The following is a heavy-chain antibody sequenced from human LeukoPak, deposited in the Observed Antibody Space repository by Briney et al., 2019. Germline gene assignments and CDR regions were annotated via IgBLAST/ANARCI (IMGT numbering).Heavy chain of an antibody. J-gene: IGHJ4*02. Sequence: PGGSLRLSCAASGFTFSSYSMNWVRQAPGKGLEWVSSISSSSSYIYYADSVKGRFTISRDNAKNSLYLQMNSLRAEDTAVYYCARDGAMATKSVGYWGQGTLVTVSS. CDR1: GFTFSSYS. CDR2: ISSSSSYI. CDR3: ARDGAMATKSVGY. V-gene: IGHV3-21*01. D-gene: IGHD5-24*01.